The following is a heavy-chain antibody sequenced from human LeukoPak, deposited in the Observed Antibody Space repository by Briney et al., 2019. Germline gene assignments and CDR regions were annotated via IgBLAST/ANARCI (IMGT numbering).Heavy chain of an antibody. CDR3: ARALYGDYTAFDI. J-gene: IGHJ3*02. V-gene: IGHV4-59*08. Sequence: SETLSLTCTVSGGSISSDYWSWIRQPPGKGLEWIGYIYYRGSTYYNPSLKSRVTISVDTSKNQFSLKLSSVTAADTAVYYCARALYGDYTAFDIWGQGTMVTVSS. CDR2: IYYRGST. D-gene: IGHD4-17*01. CDR1: GGSISSDY.